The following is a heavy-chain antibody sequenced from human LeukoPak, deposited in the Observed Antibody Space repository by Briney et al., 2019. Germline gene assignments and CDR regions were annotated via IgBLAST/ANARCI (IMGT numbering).Heavy chain of an antibody. J-gene: IGHJ4*02. CDR3: ATETNGRHYDY. Sequence: GGSLRLSCTTSGLTFSTPGFNWVRQAPGKGLEWVASIGPTGFDRYHADSIKGRFTISRDNANNFLYLQMDSLRAEDTAVYYCATETNGRHYDYWGQGTLLTVSS. V-gene: IGHV3-21*06. D-gene: IGHD1-14*01. CDR2: IGPTGFDR. CDR1: GLTFSTPG.